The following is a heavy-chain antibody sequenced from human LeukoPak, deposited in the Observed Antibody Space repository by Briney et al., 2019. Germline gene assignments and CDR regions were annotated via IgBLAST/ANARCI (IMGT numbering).Heavy chain of an antibody. Sequence: ASVKVSCKASGYTFTGYYMHWVRQAPGQGLEWVGWINPNSGGTNYAQKFQGRVTMTRDPSISTAYMELSRMRSDDTAVYYCAREGAYYDILTIDYWGPGTLVTVSS. J-gene: IGHJ4*02. CDR3: AREGAYYDILTIDY. CDR1: GYTFTGYY. CDR2: INPNSGGT. D-gene: IGHD3-9*01. V-gene: IGHV1-2*02.